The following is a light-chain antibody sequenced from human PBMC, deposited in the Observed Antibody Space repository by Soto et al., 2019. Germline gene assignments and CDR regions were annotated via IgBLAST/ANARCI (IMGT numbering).Light chain of an antibody. CDR1: QGISGR. Sequence: DIQMTQSPSSVSASVGDRVTITCRASQGISGRLAWYQQTPGKAPRLLIYETSTLQTGVPSRFSGSGSGTDFTLTISSLQPEDCAIYYCHQGHSFPLTVGGGTKVEI. CDR3: HQGHSFPLT. J-gene: IGKJ4*01. CDR2: ETS. V-gene: IGKV1-12*01.